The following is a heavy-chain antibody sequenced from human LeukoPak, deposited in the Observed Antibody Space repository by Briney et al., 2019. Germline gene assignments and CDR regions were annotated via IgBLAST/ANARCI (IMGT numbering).Heavy chain of an antibody. Sequence: SETLSLTCAVSGGSISSSNWWSWVRQPPAKGLEWIGGIYLSGSTNYNPSLKSRVTISVDKSKNQFSLKLSSVTAADTAVYYCARDKGGYSSGWYRPYYFDYWGQGTLVTVSS. CDR2: IYLSGST. CDR3: ARDKGGYSSGWYRPYYFDY. V-gene: IGHV4-4*02. CDR1: GGSISSSNW. D-gene: IGHD6-19*01. J-gene: IGHJ4*02.